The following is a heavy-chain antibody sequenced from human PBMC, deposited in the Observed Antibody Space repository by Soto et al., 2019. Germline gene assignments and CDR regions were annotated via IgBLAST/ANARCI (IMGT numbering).Heavy chain of an antibody. Sequence: GGSLRLSCTASGFTFDDYNMHWVRQAPGKGLEWVGFTRGRPYSGTDYAASVKGRFSISRDDSKNIAYLQMNSLKTEDTAVYYCTRSAADYRDFDSWGQGTLVTVSS. D-gene: IGHD4-17*01. V-gene: IGHV3-49*04. CDR1: GFTFDDYN. CDR2: TRGRPYSGT. J-gene: IGHJ5*01. CDR3: TRSAADYRDFDS.